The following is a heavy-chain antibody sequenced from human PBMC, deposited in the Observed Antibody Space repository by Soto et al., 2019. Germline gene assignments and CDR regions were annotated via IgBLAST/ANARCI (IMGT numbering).Heavy chain of an antibody. Sequence: QVQLQESGPGLVKPSETLSLTCTVSGGSISSYYWSWIRQPPGKGLEWIGYIYYSGSTNYNPSLRSRATISVDTSKNQFSLKLSSVTAADTSVYYCARRYCGNLDYWGQGTLVTVSS. D-gene: IGHD2-21*01. CDR2: IYYSGST. J-gene: IGHJ4*02. CDR1: GGSISSYY. CDR3: ARRYCGNLDY. V-gene: IGHV4-59*08.